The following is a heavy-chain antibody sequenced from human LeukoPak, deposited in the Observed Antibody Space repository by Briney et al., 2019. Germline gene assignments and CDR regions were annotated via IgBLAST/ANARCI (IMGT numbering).Heavy chain of an antibody. V-gene: IGHV4-59*08. CDR1: GGSISSYY. Sequence: PSETLSLTCTVSGGSISSYYWSWIRQPPGKGLEWIGYIYYSGSTKYNPSLKSRVTISVDTSKNQFSLKLSSVTAADTAVYYCARQEYYYYGMDVWGQGTTVTVSS. CDR3: ARQEYYYYGMDV. J-gene: IGHJ6*02. CDR2: IYYSGST.